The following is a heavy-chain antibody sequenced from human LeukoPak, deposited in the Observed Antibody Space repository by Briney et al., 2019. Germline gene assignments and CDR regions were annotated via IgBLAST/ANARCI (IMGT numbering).Heavy chain of an antibody. D-gene: IGHD2-15*01. J-gene: IGHJ5*02. CDR3: ARGGYCSGGSCYPSEFDP. CDR2: IYYSGST. CDR1: GGSISSTNYY. V-gene: IGHV4-39*07. Sequence: SETLSLTCTVSGGSISSTNYYWGWIRQPPVKGLEWIGSIYYSGSTYYNPSLKSRVTISVDTSKNQFSLKLSSVTAADTAVYYCARGGYCSGGSCYPSEFDPWGQGTLVTVSS.